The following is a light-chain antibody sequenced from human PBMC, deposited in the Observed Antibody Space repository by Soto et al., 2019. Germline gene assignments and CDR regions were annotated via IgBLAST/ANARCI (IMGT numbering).Light chain of an antibody. CDR3: QVWDRSTDYV. Sequence: SYELTQPLPVSVALGQTARITCGGNNIGSKNVHWYQQKPGQAPVLVIYRDSNRPSGIPERFSGSNSGNTATLTISRAQAGDEADYYCQVWDRSTDYVFGTGTKV. V-gene: IGLV3-9*01. CDR1: NIGSKN. J-gene: IGLJ1*01. CDR2: RDS.